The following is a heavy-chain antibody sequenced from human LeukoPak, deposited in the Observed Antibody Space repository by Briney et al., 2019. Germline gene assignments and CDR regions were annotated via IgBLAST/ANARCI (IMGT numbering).Heavy chain of an antibody. D-gene: IGHD3-10*01. Sequence: SVKVSCKASGGTFSSYAISWVRQAPGQGLEWMGGIIPIFGTANYAQKFQGRVTITTDESMSTAYMELSSLRSEDTAVYYCASPGRVGSYFDYWGQGTLVTVSS. CDR1: GGTFSSYA. CDR2: IIPIFGTA. V-gene: IGHV1-69*05. CDR3: ASPGRVGSYFDY. J-gene: IGHJ4*02.